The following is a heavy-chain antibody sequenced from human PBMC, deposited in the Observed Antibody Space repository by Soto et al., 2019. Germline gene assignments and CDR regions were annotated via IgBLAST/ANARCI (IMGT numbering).Heavy chain of an antibody. CDR3: AKGHRYFDWLGDYYYYGMDV. CDR1: GFTFDDYA. J-gene: IGHJ6*02. V-gene: IGHV3-9*01. D-gene: IGHD3-9*01. Sequence: VQLVESGGGLVQPGRSLRLSCAASGFTFDDYAMHWVRQAPGKGLEWVSGISWNSGSIGYADSVKGRFTISRDNAKSSLYLQMNSLRAEDTALYYCAKGHRYFDWLGDYYYYGMDVWGQGTTVTVAS. CDR2: ISWNSGSI.